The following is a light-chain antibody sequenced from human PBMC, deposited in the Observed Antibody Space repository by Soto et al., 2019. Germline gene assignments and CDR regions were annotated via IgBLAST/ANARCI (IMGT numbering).Light chain of an antibody. CDR1: QSISSSY. Sequence: ENVLTQSPGTLSLSPGERATLSCRASQSISSSYLAWYQQKPGQTPRLLIYHASNRATGIPDRFSGSGSGTDFPLTISRLEAEDFAVYYCQQYGGSLLTFGGGTKVEIK. V-gene: IGKV3-20*01. CDR2: HAS. CDR3: QQYGGSLLT. J-gene: IGKJ4*01.